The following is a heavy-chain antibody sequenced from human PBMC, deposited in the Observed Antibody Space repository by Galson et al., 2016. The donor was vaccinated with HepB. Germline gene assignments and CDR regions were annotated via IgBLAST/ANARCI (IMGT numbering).Heavy chain of an antibody. Sequence: SLRLSCAASGFTFSWFGMHWVRQAPGKGLEWVTAISYDGVAVILYDVSDKYYADSVKGRFTISRDKSQNTLCLQMNNLRVEDTAVYYCARNHGMVTKYYFDYWGQGALVTVSS. D-gene: IGHD3-3*01. CDR2: ILYDVSDK. CDR3: ARNHGMVTKYYFDY. CDR1: GFTFSWFG. J-gene: IGHJ4*02. V-gene: IGHV3-30*03.